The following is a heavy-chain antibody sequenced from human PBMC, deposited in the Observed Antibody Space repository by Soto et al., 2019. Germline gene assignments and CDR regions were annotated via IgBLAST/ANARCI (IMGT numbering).Heavy chain of an antibody. CDR2: IYYSGST. J-gene: IGHJ6*02. CDR1: GGSISSYY. Sequence: QVQLQESGPGLVKPSETLSLTCTVSGGSISSYYWSWIRQPPGKGLEWIGYIYYSGSTNYNPSLKSRVTISVDTSKNQFSLKLSSVTAADTAVYYCARDLRSSSLPGYYYYYGMDVWGQGTTVTVPS. CDR3: ARDLRSSSLPGYYYYYGMDV. D-gene: IGHD6-6*01. V-gene: IGHV4-59*01.